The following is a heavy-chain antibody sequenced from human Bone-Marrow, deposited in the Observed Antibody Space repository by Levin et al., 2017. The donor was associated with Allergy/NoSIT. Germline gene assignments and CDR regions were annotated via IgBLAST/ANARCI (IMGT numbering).Heavy chain of an antibody. CDR1: GYIFSKYY. Sequence: KVSCRGSGYIFSKYYISWVRQMPGKGLEWMGRIDPDDSYTNYSPSFEGHVFFSADKSVNTAYLQWTSLKASDTAMYYCARTSCSRGNCYSGVTLEIDYWGQGTLVSVSS. CDR3: ARTSCSRGNCYSGVTLEIDY. J-gene: IGHJ4*02. V-gene: IGHV5-10-1*01. D-gene: IGHD2-15*01. CDR2: IDPDDSYT.